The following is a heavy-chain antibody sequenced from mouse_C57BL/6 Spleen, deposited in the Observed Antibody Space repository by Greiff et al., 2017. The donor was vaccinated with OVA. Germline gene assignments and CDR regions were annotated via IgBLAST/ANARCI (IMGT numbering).Heavy chain of an antibody. CDR1: GYTFTSYW. J-gene: IGHJ4*01. Sequence: QVQLQQPGAELVRPGSSVKLSCKASGYTFTSYWMDWVKQRPGQGLEWIGNIYPSDSETHYNQKFKDKATLTVDKSSSTAYMQLSSLTSEDSAVYYCARYYGYYGAMDYWGQGTSVTVSS. V-gene: IGHV1-61*01. CDR3: ARYYGYYGAMDY. D-gene: IGHD2-3*01. CDR2: IYPSDSET.